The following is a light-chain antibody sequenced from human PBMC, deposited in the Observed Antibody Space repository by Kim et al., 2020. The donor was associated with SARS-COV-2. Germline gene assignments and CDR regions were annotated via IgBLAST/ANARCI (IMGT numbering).Light chain of an antibody. Sequence: SYELTQPPSVSVSPGQTASITCSGDKLGERFVCWFQQKPGQSPVVVIYQDYKRPSGIPERFSGSNSGNTATLTISGTQALDEADYYCQASDSSSPGWVFGGGTQLTVL. J-gene: IGLJ3*02. V-gene: IGLV3-1*01. CDR3: QASDSSSPGWV. CDR1: KLGERF. CDR2: QDY.